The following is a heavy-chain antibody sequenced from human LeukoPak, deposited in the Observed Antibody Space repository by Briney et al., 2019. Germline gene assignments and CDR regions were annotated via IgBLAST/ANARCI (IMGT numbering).Heavy chain of an antibody. V-gene: IGHV3-48*04. Sequence: GGSLRLSCAASGFTFSSYSMNWVRQAPGKGLEWVSYISSSSSTIYYADSVKGRFTISRDNAKHSLYLQMNSLRAEDTAVCYCARESGPGGWPFDYWGQGTLVTVSS. D-gene: IGHD6-19*01. J-gene: IGHJ4*02. CDR3: ARESGPGGWPFDY. CDR1: GFTFSSYS. CDR2: ISSSSSTI.